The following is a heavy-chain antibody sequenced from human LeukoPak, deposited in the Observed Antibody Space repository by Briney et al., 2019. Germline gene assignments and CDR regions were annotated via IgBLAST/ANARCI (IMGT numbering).Heavy chain of an antibody. Sequence: GGSLRLSCAASGFTFSSYWMSWVRQAPGKGLEWVANIKQDGSEKYYVDSVKGRFTISRDNAKNSLYLQTNSLRAEDTAVYYCARTRRTGATQYYFDYWGQGTLVTVSS. CDR3: ARTRRTGATQYYFDY. D-gene: IGHD1-26*01. J-gene: IGHJ4*02. CDR1: GFTFSSYW. CDR2: IKQDGSEK. V-gene: IGHV3-7*01.